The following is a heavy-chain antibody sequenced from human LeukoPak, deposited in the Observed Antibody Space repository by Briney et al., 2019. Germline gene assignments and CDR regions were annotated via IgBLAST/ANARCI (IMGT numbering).Heavy chain of an antibody. V-gene: IGHV1-18*01. CDR3: AGGRYPHTSSWYGDAFDI. CDR2: ISGYNDNT. J-gene: IGHJ3*02. D-gene: IGHD6-13*01. CDR1: GYTFTSYG. Sequence: ASVKVSCKASGYTFTSYGISWGRQAPGQGLEWMGWISGYNDNTNYAQNLQGRVTMTTDTSTSTAYMELRSLRSDDTAVYYCAGGRYPHTSSWYGDAFDIWGQGTMVTVSS.